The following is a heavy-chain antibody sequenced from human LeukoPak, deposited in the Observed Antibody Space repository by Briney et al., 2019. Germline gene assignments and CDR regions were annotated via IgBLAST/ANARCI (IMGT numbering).Heavy chain of an antibody. V-gene: IGHV4-59*02. Sequence: SETLSLTCTVSGGSVSSYYWHWIRQPPGKGLEWIGYIDYSRSPNYNSSLQSRVTISIDMLKNQFSLTLRSVTAADTAMYDCARGPDTMVRGVITKSLYYYYYMDVWGKGTTVTISS. D-gene: IGHD3-10*01. CDR3: ARGPDTMVRGVITKSLYYYYYMDV. J-gene: IGHJ6*03. CDR2: IDYSRSP. CDR1: GGSVSSYY.